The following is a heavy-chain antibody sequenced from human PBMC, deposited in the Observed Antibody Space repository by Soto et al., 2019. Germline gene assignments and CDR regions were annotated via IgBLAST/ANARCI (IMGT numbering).Heavy chain of an antibody. CDR3: GRVRQYCSGTSCYLDP. CDR2: IYYSGTT. J-gene: IGHJ5*02. Sequence: PSETLSLTCTVSGGSISSGGYYWSWIRQHPGKGLEWIGYIYYSGTTNYNPSLKSRVAISVDKSKNQFSLKLNSVTAADTAVYYCGRVRQYCSGTSCYLDPWGQGTLVTVSS. D-gene: IGHD2-2*01. V-gene: IGHV4-31*03. CDR1: GGSISSGGYY.